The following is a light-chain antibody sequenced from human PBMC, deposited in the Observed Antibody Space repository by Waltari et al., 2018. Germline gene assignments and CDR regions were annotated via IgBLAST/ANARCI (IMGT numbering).Light chain of an antibody. CDR3: SAWDDSLNAWV. CDR1: FSNIGLYT. V-gene: IGLV1-44*01. CDR2: RNI. J-gene: IGLJ3*02. Sequence: QSVLTQPPSASGVPGQRVTISCSGSFSNIGLYTANWYQHHPGKAPKLLIYRNIRRPSGVPDRFSGSESGASASLAISALQSEDEAVYYCSAWDDSLNAWVFGGGTKLTVL.